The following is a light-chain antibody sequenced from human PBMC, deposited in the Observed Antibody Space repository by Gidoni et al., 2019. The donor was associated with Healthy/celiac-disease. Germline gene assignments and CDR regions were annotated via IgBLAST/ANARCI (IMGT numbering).Light chain of an antibody. CDR1: QSVLYSSNNKNY. V-gene: IGKV4-1*01. CDR2: WAS. CDR3: QQYYSTPLT. Sequence: DIVLTPSPDSPAVSLGERATINCKSSQSVLYSSNNKNYLAWYQQKPGQPPKLLIYWASTRESGVPDRFSGSGSGTDFTLTISSLQADDVAVYYCQQYYSTPLTFGGGTKVEIK. J-gene: IGKJ4*01.